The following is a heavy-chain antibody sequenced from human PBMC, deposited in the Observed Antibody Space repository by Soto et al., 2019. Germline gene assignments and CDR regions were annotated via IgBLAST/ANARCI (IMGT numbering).Heavy chain of an antibody. D-gene: IGHD3-3*01. J-gene: IGHJ6*02. Sequence: QVQLVQSGAEVKKPGASVKVSCKASGYTFTSYDINWVRQATGQGLEWMGWMNPNSGNTGYAQKFQGRVTVTRNTSISTAYMELSSLRSEDTAVYYCARTYYDFWSGYPYYYYYGMDVWGQGTTVTVSS. CDR1: GYTFTSYD. CDR2: MNPNSGNT. V-gene: IGHV1-8*01. CDR3: ARTYYDFWSGYPYYYYYGMDV.